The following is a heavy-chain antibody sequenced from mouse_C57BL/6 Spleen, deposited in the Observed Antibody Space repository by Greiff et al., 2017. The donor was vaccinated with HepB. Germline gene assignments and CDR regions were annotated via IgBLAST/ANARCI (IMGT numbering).Heavy chain of an antibody. CDR1: GFTFSSYA. V-gene: IGHV5-4*01. J-gene: IGHJ4*01. Sequence: EVKLMESGGGLVKPGGSLKLSCAASGFTFSSYAMSWVRQTPEKRLEWVATISDGGSYTYYPDNVKGRFTISRDNAKNNLYLQMSHLKSEDTAMYYCARDRHGSSLDYAMDYWGQGTSVTVSS. D-gene: IGHD1-1*01. CDR2: ISDGGSYT. CDR3: ARDRHGSSLDYAMDY.